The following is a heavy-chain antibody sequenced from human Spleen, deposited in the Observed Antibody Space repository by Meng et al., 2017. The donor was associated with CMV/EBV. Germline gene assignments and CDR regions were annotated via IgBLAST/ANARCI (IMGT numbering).Heavy chain of an antibody. J-gene: IGHJ4*02. CDR1: GFSLSTSGMC. D-gene: IGHD2-15*01. CDR3: AKGGGGGYHPDY. V-gene: IGHV4-61*08. Sequence: SGPTLVNPTQTLTLTCTFSGFSLSTSGMCVSWIRQPPGKGLQWMGSIYYSGRTDYTSSLRDRLSFSIDTSKKQFSLSLSAVTAADTAIYYCAKGGGGGYHPDYWGRGTLVTVSS. CDR2: IYYSGRT.